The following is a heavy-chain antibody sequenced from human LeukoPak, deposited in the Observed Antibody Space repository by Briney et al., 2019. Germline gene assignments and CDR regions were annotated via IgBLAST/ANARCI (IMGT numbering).Heavy chain of an antibody. CDR2: IYYSGST. CDR3: ARHWYYYGSGSLNWFDP. CDR1: GGSISSSSYY. D-gene: IGHD3-10*01. Sequence: SETLSLTCTVSGGSISSSSYYWGWIRQPPGKGLEWIVSIYYSGSTYYNPSLKSRVTISVDTSKNQFSLKLSSVAAADTAVYYCARHWYYYGSGSLNWFDPWGQGTLVTVSS. V-gene: IGHV4-39*01. J-gene: IGHJ5*02.